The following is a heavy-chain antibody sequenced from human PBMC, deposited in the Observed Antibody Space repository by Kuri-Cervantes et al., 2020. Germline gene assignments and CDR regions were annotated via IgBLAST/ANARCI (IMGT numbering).Heavy chain of an antibody. CDR2: IYYSGST. J-gene: IGHJ4*02. CDR3: ARDWYNSGYYYFDY. V-gene: IGHV4-39*02. CDR1: GGSISSSSYY. Sequence: SETLSLTCTVSGGSISSSSYYWGWIRQPPGKGLEWIGSIYYSGSTYYNPSLKSRVTISVDMSKNQFSLKLSSVTAADTAVYYCARDWYNSGYYYFDYWGQGTLVTVSS. D-gene: IGHD6-19*01.